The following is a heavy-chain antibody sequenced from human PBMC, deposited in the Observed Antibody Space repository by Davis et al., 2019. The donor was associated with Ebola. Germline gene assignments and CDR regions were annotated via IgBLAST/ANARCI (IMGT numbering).Heavy chain of an antibody. CDR2: IYYSGST. CDR1: GGSISSYY. J-gene: IGHJ4*02. D-gene: IGHD5-24*01. Sequence: SETLSLTCTVSGGSISSYYWSWIRQHPGKGLEWIGYIYYSGSTNYNPSLKSRVTISVDTSKNQFSLKLSSVTAADTAVYYCARERGWLQLRVFDYWGQGTLVTVSS. CDR3: ARERGWLQLRVFDY. V-gene: IGHV4-59*01.